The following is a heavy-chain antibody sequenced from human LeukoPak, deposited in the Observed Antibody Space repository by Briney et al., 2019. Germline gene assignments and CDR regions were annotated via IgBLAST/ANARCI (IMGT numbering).Heavy chain of an antibody. V-gene: IGHV4-61*02. CDR1: GGSIKTGGYS. Sequence: SETLSLTCTVSGGSIKTGGYSWTWIRQPAGKGLEWIGRVYISGNTDQNPSLKSRVTVSMDSSKNQFSLEMKSVTAADTAVYYCTRGWSSAGVFDSWGQGTVVTVSS. D-gene: IGHD6-19*01. CDR2: VYISGNT. CDR3: TRGWSSAGVFDS. J-gene: IGHJ3*02.